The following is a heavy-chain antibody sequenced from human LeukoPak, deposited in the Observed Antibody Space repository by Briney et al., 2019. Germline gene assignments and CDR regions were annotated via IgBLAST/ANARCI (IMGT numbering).Heavy chain of an antibody. CDR3: ARDRGIAAAQQSDAFDI. CDR1: GGTFSGYA. CDR2: IIPIFGTA. D-gene: IGHD6-13*01. Sequence: SVKVSCKASGGTFSGYAISWVRQAPGQGLEWMGGIIPIFGTANYAQKFQGRVTITADESTSTAYMELSSLRSEDTAVYYCARDRGIAAAQQSDAFDIWGQGTMVTVSS. J-gene: IGHJ3*02. V-gene: IGHV1-69*01.